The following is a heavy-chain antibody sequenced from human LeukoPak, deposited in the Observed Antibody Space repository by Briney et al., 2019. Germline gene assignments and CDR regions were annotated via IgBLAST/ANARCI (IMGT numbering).Heavy chain of an antibody. V-gene: IGHV4-38-2*02. D-gene: IGHD3-22*01. J-gene: IGHJ4*02. Sequence: NPSETLSLTCTVSGYSISSGYYWGWIRQPPGKGLEWIGSIYHSGSTYYNPSLKSRVTISVDTSKNQFSLKLSSVTAADTAVYYCARVEYHDSSGYYFDYWGQGTLVTVSS. CDR3: ARVEYHDSSGYYFDY. CDR1: GYSISSGYY. CDR2: IYHSGST.